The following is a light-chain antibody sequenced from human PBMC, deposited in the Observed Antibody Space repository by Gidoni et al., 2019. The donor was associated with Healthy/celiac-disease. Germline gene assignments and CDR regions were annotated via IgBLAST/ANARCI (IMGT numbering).Light chain of an antibody. CDR2: YAS. J-gene: IGKJ2*01. V-gene: IGKV6-21*01. CDR3: HQSSSFPVT. CDR1: QSIGSS. Sequence: EIVLTQSPDFQSVTTKEKVTITCRASQSIGSSLHWDQQKPDQSPKLLIKYASQSFSGVPSRFSGSGSGTDFTFTINSLAAEDAATYYCHQSSSFPVTFGQGTKLEIK.